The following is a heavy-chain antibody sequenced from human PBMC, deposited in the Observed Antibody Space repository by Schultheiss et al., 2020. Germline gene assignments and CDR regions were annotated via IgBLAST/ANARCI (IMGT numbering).Heavy chain of an antibody. CDR2: ISYDGSNK. D-gene: IGHD1-20*01. V-gene: IGHV3-30*03. CDR1: GFTFSSYG. CDR3: ARDPGVVTGTNDY. Sequence: GESLKISCAASGFTFSSYGMHWVRQAPGKGLEWVAVISYDGSNKYYADSVKGRFTISRDNAKNSLYLQMNSLRAEDTAVYYCARDPGVVTGTNDYWGKGTLVTVSS. J-gene: IGHJ4*02.